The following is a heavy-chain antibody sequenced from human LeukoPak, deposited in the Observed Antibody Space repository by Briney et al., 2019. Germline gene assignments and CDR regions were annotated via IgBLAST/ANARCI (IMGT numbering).Heavy chain of an antibody. V-gene: IGHV3-7*01. CDR3: ARGRMVSIT. CDR2: IKEDGSEK. J-gene: IGHJ4*02. CDR1: GFTFSSYG. Sequence: GGSLRLSCAASGFTFSSYGMHWVRQAPGKGLEWVAKIKEDGSEKYYVDSVKGRFTISRDNAKNSLYLQMNSLRAEDTAVYYCARGRMVSITGGQGTLVTVSS. D-gene: IGHD2-8*01.